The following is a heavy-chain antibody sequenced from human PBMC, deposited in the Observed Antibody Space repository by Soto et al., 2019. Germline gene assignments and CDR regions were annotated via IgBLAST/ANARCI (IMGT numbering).Heavy chain of an antibody. CDR3: ANRGSGSYFGY. Sequence: EVQLLESGGGLVQPGGSLRLSCAASGFTFSSYAMSWVRQAPGKGLEWVSVISGSGGSTYYADSVKGRFSISRDNSKNTLYLQMNSLRAEDTAVYDCANRGSGSYFGYWGQGTLVTVSS. J-gene: IGHJ4*02. V-gene: IGHV3-23*01. CDR2: ISGSGGST. D-gene: IGHD1-26*01. CDR1: GFTFSSYA.